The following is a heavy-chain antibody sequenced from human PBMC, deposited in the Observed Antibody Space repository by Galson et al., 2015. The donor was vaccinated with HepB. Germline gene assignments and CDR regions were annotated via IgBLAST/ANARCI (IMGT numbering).Heavy chain of an antibody. J-gene: IGHJ4*02. CDR2: MNPNSNNT. Sequence: SVKVSCKASGYTFTSHDINWVRQATGQGLEWMGWMNPNSNNTGYAQKFQGRVTTTRNTSISTAYMELSSLRSEDTAVYYCATIGLWSGYDYWGQGTLVTVSS. D-gene: IGHD3-3*01. V-gene: IGHV1-8*01. CDR1: GYTFTSHD. CDR3: ATIGLWSGYDY.